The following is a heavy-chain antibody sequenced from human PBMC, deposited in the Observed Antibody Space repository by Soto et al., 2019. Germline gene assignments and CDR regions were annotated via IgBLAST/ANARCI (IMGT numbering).Heavy chain of an antibody. D-gene: IGHD2-15*01. CDR1: GFTFSSYG. Sequence: GGSLRLSCAASGFTFSSYGMHWVRQAPGKGLEWVAVISYDGSNKYYADSVKGRFTISRDNSKNTLYLQMNSLRAEDTAVYYCAKDDTRRWPGFDYWGQGTLVTVSS. V-gene: IGHV3-30*18. CDR2: ISYDGSNK. J-gene: IGHJ4*02. CDR3: AKDDTRRWPGFDY.